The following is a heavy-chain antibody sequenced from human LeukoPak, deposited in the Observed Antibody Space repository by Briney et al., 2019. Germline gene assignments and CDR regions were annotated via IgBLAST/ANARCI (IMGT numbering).Heavy chain of an antibody. V-gene: IGHV5-51*01. D-gene: IGHD6-13*01. CDR1: GYSFTSYW. CDR3: ASIAAAGTNYYGMDV. CDR2: IYPGDSDT. J-gene: IGHJ6*02. Sequence: GESLKISCKGSGYSFTSYWIGWVRQMPGKRLEWMGIIYPGDSDTRYSPSFQGQVTISADKSISTAYLQWSSLKASDTAMYYCASIAAAGTNYYGMDVWGQGTTVTVSS.